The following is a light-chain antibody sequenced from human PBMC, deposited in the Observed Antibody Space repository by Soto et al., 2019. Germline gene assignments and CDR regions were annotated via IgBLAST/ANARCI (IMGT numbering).Light chain of an antibody. CDR2: EVS. Sequence: QSALTQPASVSGSPGQSITIYCTGTSSDVGGYNSVSWYQQHPGKAPQLMIYEVSNRPSGVSNRFSGSKSGNTASLTISGLQAEDEADYYCSSYSSSSTLFGGGTKLTVL. CDR3: SSYSSSSTL. CDR1: SSDVGGYNS. J-gene: IGLJ2*01. V-gene: IGLV2-14*01.